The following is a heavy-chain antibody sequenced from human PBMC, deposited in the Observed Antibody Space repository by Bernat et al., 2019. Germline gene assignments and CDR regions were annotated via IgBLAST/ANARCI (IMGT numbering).Heavy chain of an antibody. Sequence: QGQLVQSGPEVKRPGASVRVSCKASCYTFINYDITWVRQAPGKGLEWMGWISAHSGNTNYGQKIQGRVTMTTDTSTNTAYMVLRSLRPNDTAVYYCARDHEWLAFYGLDVWGQGTAVSVSS. V-gene: IGHV1-18*01. J-gene: IGHJ6*02. D-gene: IGHD6-19*01. CDR1: CYTFINYD. CDR2: ISAHSGNT. CDR3: ARDHEWLAFYGLDV.